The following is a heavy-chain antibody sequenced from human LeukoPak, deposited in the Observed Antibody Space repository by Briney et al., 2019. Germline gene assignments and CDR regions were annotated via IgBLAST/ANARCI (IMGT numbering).Heavy chain of an antibody. J-gene: IGHJ6*02. Sequence: SGGSLRLSCAASGFTFSSYEMSWVRQAPGKGLEWVSYTSSGGSTFYDADSVKGRFTISRNNAKKSLYLQMNSLRAEDTAVYYCARDRDRTYYYGSSFYRSYGMDVWGQGTTVTVSS. D-gene: IGHD3-10*01. CDR3: ARDRDRTYYYGSSFYRSYGMDV. V-gene: IGHV3-48*03. CDR2: TSSGGSTF. CDR1: GFTFSSYE.